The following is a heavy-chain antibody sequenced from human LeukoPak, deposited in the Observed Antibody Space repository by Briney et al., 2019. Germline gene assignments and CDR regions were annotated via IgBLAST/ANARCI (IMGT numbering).Heavy chain of an antibody. V-gene: IGHV4-34*01. Sequence: PSETLSLTCAVYGGSFSGYYWSWIRQPPGKGLEWIGEINHSGSTNYIPSLKSRVTISVDTSKNQFSLKLSSVTAADTAVYYCASRSPAFDPWGQGTLVTVSS. CDR2: INHSGST. CDR3: ASRSPAFDP. J-gene: IGHJ5*02. CDR1: GGSFSGYY.